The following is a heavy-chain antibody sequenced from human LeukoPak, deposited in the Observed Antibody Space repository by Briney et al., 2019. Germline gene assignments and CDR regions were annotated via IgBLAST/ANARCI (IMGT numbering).Heavy chain of an antibody. CDR3: ARDDIVVVVAATPRFDP. Sequence: ASVKVSCKASGYTFTGYYMHWVRQAPGQGLEWMGWINPNSGGTNYAQKLQGRVTMTTDTSTSTAYMELRSLRSDDTAVYYCARDDIVVVVAATPRFDPWGQGTLVTVSS. V-gene: IGHV1-2*02. J-gene: IGHJ5*02. CDR2: INPNSGGT. CDR1: GYTFTGYY. D-gene: IGHD2-15*01.